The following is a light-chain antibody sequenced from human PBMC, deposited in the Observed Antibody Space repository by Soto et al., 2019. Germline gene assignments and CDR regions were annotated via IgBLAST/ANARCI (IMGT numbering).Light chain of an antibody. J-gene: IGLJ2*01. CDR3: GTWDSSLSVAVV. CDR1: SSNIGKNV. V-gene: IGLV1-51*02. CDR2: ENN. Sequence: QSVLTQPPSVSAAPGQKVTISCSGSSSNIGKNVVSWYQQLPGTAPKLLIYENNKRPSWIPDRFSGSKSGTSATLGITGLQTGDEADYYCGTWDSSLSVAVVFGGGTKLTVL.